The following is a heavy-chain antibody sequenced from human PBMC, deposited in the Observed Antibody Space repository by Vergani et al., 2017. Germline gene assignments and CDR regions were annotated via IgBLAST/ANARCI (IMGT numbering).Heavy chain of an antibody. CDR2: INPSGGST. Sequence: QVLLVQSGAEVKKPGASVRVSCKTSGYTFTNYYIHWVRQAPGQGLEWMGIINPSGGSTTYAQQFQGRLTMTMDTSTSTVYMDLSNLRSEDTAVYYCARPHGDILPPDPRRLYYWGQGTLVTVSS. CDR1: GYTFTNYY. V-gene: IGHV1-46*03. CDR3: ARPHGDILPPDPRRLYY. J-gene: IGHJ4*02.